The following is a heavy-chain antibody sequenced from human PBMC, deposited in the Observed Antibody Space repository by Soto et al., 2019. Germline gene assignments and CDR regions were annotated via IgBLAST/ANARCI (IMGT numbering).Heavy chain of an antibody. Sequence: PGGSLRLSCAASGFTFSSYGMHSARQAPGKVLEWVPAICGGGCNKYYADSVKGRFTISRDNSKNTLYLQMNSLRAEDTAVYYCAKDPRLRPYSSSPEVGSDYWGQGTRVTVSS. CDR1: GFTFSSYG. CDR2: ICGGGCNK. CDR3: AKDPRLRPYSSSPEVGSDY. J-gene: IGHJ4*02. D-gene: IGHD6-13*01. V-gene: IGHV3-33*06.